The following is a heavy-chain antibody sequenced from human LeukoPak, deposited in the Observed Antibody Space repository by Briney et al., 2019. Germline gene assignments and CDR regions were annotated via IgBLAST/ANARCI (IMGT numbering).Heavy chain of an antibody. CDR1: GFTFSSYW. Sequence: GGSLRLSCAASGFTFSSYWMHWVRQAPGKGLEWVAFIRYDGSNKYYADSVKGRFTISRDNSKNTLYLQMNSLRAEDTAVYYCAKDSRLYSGYDLSDYWGQGTLVTVSS. J-gene: IGHJ4*02. D-gene: IGHD5-12*01. CDR3: AKDSRLYSGYDLSDY. CDR2: IRYDGSNK. V-gene: IGHV3-30*02.